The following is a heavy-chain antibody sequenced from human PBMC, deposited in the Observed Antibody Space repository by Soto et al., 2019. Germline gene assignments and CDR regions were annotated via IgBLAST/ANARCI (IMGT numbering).Heavy chain of an antibody. V-gene: IGHV3-48*01. CDR3: AKEHGMYFDY. J-gene: IGHJ4*02. CDR1: GFSFSHYS. CDR2: ISSESGTI. Sequence: GGSLRLSCAASGFSFSHYSMIWFRQAPGKGLEWLSYISSESGTIYYAESVKGRFTISRDNSKNTLYLQMNSLRAEDTAVYYCAKEHGMYFDYWGQGTLVTVSS.